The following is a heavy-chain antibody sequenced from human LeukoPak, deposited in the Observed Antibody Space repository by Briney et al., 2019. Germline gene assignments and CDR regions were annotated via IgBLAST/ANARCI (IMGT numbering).Heavy chain of an antibody. D-gene: IGHD3-10*01. CDR3: ARGNSGNPDY. CDR2: INSDGSIT. CDR1: GFTFRSYW. J-gene: IGHJ4*02. Sequence: GGSLRLSCAASGFTFRSYWMHWIRHDPGKGLVWVSRINSDGSITTYVNSVQGRFTISRDDAKNTLYLQMNSLAAEDTAVYYCARGNSGNPDYWGQGTLVIVSS. V-gene: IGHV3-74*01.